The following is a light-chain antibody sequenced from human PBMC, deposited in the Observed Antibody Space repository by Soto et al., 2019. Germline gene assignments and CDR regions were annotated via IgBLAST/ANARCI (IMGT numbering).Light chain of an antibody. CDR1: RSASDW. Sequence: DIQMTQSPSTLSASVGDRVTITCRASRSASDWLAWYQQRPGEAPRMLISKASTLESGVPSRFSGSGSGTHFTLTITSLQADDSATYYCQQYNSYSATFGQGTKVEIK. CDR3: QQYNSYSAT. CDR2: KAS. V-gene: IGKV1-5*03. J-gene: IGKJ1*01.